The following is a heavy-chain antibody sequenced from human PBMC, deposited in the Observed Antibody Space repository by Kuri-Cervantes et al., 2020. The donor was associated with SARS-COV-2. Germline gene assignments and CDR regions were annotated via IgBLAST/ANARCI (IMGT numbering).Heavy chain of an antibody. V-gene: IGHV4-34*01. Sequence: GSLRLSCAVYGGSFSGYYWSWIRQPPGKGLEWIGEINHSGSTNYNPSLKSRVTISVDTSKNQFSLKLSSVTAADTAVYYCARQDSGSYYLIDYWGQGTLVTVYS. CDR2: INHSGST. CDR1: GGSFSGYY. CDR3: ARQDSGSYYLIDY. D-gene: IGHD1-26*01. J-gene: IGHJ4*02.